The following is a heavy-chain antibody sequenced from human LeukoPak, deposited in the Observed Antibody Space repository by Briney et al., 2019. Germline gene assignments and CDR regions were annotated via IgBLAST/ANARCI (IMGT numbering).Heavy chain of an antibody. CDR2: IYTSGST. D-gene: IGHD5-12*01. CDR1: GGSISSGSYY. CDR3: ARNSGYDSDYFDY. Sequence: SQTLSLTCTVSGGSISSGSYYWSWIRQPAGKGLEWIGRIYTSGSTNYNPSLKSRVTISVDTSKNQFSLKLSSVTAADTAVYYCARNSGYDSDYFDYWGQGTLVTASS. V-gene: IGHV4-61*02. J-gene: IGHJ4*02.